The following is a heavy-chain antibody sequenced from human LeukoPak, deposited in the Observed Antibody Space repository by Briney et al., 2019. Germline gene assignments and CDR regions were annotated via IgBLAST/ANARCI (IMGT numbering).Heavy chain of an antibody. CDR3: AKIAAAGSAPFDY. D-gene: IGHD6-13*01. Sequence: GGSLRLSCAASGFTFSSYAMSWVRQAPGKGLEWVSAISGSVGSAYYADSVKGRFTISRDNSKSTLYLQMNSLRAEDTAVYYCAKIAAAGSAPFDYWGQGALVTVSS. V-gene: IGHV3-23*01. CDR1: GFTFSSYA. CDR2: ISGSVGSA. J-gene: IGHJ4*02.